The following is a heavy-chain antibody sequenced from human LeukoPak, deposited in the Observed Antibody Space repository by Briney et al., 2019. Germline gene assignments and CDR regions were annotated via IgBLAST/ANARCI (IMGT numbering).Heavy chain of an antibody. V-gene: IGHV4-34*01. CDR2: INHSGST. CDR1: GGSFSGYY. J-gene: IGHJ6*02. D-gene: IGHD5/OR15-5a*01. CDR3: ARSVLVRSGVYYYYYGMDV. Sequence: SETLSLTCAVYGGSFSGYYWSWIRQPPGKGLEWIGEINHSGSTNYNPSLKSRVTISVDTSKNQFSLKLSSVTAADTAVYYCARSVLVRSGVYYYYYGMDVWGQGTTVTVSS.